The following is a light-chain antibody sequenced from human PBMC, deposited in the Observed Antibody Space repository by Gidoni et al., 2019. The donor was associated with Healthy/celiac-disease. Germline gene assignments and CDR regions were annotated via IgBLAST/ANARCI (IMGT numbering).Light chain of an antibody. J-gene: IGKJ1*01. CDR2: AAS. CDR1: QSISSD. V-gene: IGKV1-39*01. Sequence: DIQMTQSPSSLSASVGDRVTITCRASQSISSDLNWYQQKPGKAPKLLIYAASSLQSGVPSRFSGSGSGTDFTLTISSLQPEDFATYYCQQSYSTPPWTFGQXTKVEIK. CDR3: QQSYSTPPWT.